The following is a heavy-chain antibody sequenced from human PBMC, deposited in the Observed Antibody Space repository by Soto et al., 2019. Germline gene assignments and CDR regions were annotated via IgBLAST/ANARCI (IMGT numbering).Heavy chain of an antibody. CDR2: IYYTGTT. D-gene: IGHD2-15*01. CDR1: GGSFSSYY. Sequence: SETLSLTCTVSGGSFSSYYWSWIRQPPGKGLEWIGYIYYTGTTKYNPSLESRVTISMDTSKNQFSLSLSSVTAADTAVYYCARHADFCGGPCSSGRWFDPWGEGTLVTVSP. CDR3: ARHADFCGGPCSSGRWFDP. V-gene: IGHV4-59*08. J-gene: IGHJ5*02.